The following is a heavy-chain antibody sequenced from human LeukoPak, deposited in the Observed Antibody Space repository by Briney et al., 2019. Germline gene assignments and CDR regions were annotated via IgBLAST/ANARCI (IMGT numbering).Heavy chain of an antibody. V-gene: IGHV1-18*01. J-gene: IGHJ6*03. CDR2: ISAYNGNT. D-gene: IGHD2-2*02. CDR3: ARVHCSSTSCYTAYYYYYYMDV. Sequence: ASVKVSCKASGYTFTSYGISWVRQAPGQGLEWMGWISAYNGNTNYAQKLQGRVTMTTDTSTSTAYMELRSLRSDDTAVYYCARVHCSSTSCYTAYYYYYYMDVWGKGTTVTVSS. CDR1: GYTFTSYG.